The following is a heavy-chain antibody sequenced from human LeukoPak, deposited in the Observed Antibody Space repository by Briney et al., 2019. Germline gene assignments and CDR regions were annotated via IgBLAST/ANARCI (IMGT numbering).Heavy chain of an antibody. Sequence: ASVKVSCKASGYTFTSYDISWVRQAPGQGLEWMGWISAYNGNTNYAQKLQGRVTMTTDTSTSTAYMDLRSLRSDDTAIYYCARSSSGWYQPFDYWGQGTLVTVPS. CDR1: GYTFTSYD. V-gene: IGHV1-18*01. J-gene: IGHJ4*02. CDR3: ARSSSGWYQPFDY. CDR2: ISAYNGNT. D-gene: IGHD6-19*01.